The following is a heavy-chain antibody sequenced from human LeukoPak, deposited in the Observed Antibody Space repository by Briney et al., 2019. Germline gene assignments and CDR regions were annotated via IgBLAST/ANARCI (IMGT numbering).Heavy chain of an antibody. CDR2: ISGSGGST. Sequence: GGSLRLSCAASGFTFSSYAMSWVRQAPGKGLEWVSAISGSGGSTYYADSVKGRFTISRDNSKNTLYLQVNSLRAEDTVVYYCAKDQSYYRYYFDYWGQGTLVTVSS. D-gene: IGHD1-26*01. J-gene: IGHJ4*02. CDR3: AKDQSYYRYYFDY. V-gene: IGHV3-23*01. CDR1: GFTFSSYA.